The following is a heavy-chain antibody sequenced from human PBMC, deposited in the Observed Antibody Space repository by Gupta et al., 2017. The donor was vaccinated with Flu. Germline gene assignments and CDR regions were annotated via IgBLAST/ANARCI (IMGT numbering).Heavy chain of an antibody. CDR3: VKDKDYDSSGPPTH. D-gene: IGHD3-22*01. V-gene: IGHV3-23*01. Sequence: EVQLLGSGGGLVQPGGSLRLSYEASGFTFSSYAMSWVSQAPGKGLEWVSGISGSGGSTFYADCVKGRVTISRDNSKKTLHLQMNSLRAEDTVLYYCVKDKDYDSSGPPTHGGRGTPVTVSS. CDR1: GFTFSSYA. J-gene: IGHJ4*02. CDR2: ISGSGGST.